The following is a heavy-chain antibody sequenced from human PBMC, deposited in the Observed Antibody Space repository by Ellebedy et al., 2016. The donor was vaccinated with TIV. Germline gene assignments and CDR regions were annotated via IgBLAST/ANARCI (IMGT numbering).Heavy chain of an antibody. D-gene: IGHD1-1*01. CDR1: GYIFTNYW. J-gene: IGHJ2*01. CDR3: ARLRAAIPGTRHLGWYFDV. CDR2: TYPGDSDT. V-gene: IGHV5-51*01. Sequence: PGGSLRLSCHVSGYIFTNYWIGWVRQRPWEGLEWMGITYPGDSDTRYSPSFQGQVTVSADKSINTAYLQWGGLKASDTAIYYCARLRAAIPGTRHLGWYFDVWGRGTLVTVSS.